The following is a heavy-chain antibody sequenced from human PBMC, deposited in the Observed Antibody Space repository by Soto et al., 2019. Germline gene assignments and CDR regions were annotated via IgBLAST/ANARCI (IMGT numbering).Heavy chain of an antibody. CDR2: ISSSGSTI. CDR3: ATRPPMVRGVTDFYYYYYMDV. V-gene: IGHV3-11*01. D-gene: IGHD3-10*01. J-gene: IGHJ6*03. Sequence: QVQLVASGGGLVKPGGSLRLSCAASGFTFSDYYMSWIRQAPGKGLEWVSYISSSGSTIYYADSVKGRFTISRDNAKNSLYLQMNSLRAEDTAVYYCATRPPMVRGVTDFYYYYYMDVWGKGTTVTVSS. CDR1: GFTFSDYY.